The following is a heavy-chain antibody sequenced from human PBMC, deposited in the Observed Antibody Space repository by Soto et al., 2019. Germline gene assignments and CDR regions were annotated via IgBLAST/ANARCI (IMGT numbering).Heavy chain of an antibody. J-gene: IGHJ5*02. V-gene: IGHV4-31*03. D-gene: IGHD6-13*01. Sequence: SETLSLTCTVSGGSISSGGYYWSWIRQHPGKGLEWIGYIYYSGSTYYNPSLKSRVTILVDTSKNQFSLKLSSVTAADTAVYYCARGSTRIAAAGTNWFDPWGQGTLVTVSS. CDR3: ARGSTRIAAAGTNWFDP. CDR2: IYYSGST. CDR1: GGSISSGGYY.